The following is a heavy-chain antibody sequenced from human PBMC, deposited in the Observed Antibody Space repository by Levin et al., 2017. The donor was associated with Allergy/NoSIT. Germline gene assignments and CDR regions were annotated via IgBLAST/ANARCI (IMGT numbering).Heavy chain of an antibody. CDR1: GGSFSGYY. CDR3: ARASREVRGVAGWFDP. V-gene: IGHV4-34*01. J-gene: IGHJ5*02. CDR2: INHSGST. Sequence: PSETLSLTCAVYGGSFSGYYWSWIRQPPGKGLEWIGEINHSGSTNYNPSLKSRVTISVDTSKNQFSLKLSSVTAADTAVYYCARASREVRGVAGWFDPWGQGTLVTVSS. D-gene: IGHD3-10*01.